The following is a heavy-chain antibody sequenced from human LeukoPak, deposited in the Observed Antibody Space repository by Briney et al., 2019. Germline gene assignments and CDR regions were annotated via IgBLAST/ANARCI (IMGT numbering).Heavy chain of an antibody. CDR3: ARGCPTVSDSYYFDY. Sequence: GGSLRLSCAASGFTFSSYGMHWVRQAPGKGLEWVAFIRYDGSNKYYADSVKGRFTISRDNSKNTLYLQMNSLRAEDTAVYYCARGCPTVSDSYYFDYWGQGTLVTVSS. D-gene: IGHD4-17*01. V-gene: IGHV3-30*02. CDR2: IRYDGSNK. CDR1: GFTFSSYG. J-gene: IGHJ4*02.